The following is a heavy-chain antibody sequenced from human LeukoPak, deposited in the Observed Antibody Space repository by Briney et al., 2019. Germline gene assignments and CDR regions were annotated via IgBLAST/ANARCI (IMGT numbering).Heavy chain of an antibody. Sequence: GGSLRLSCTASGFSFNNAWMSWVRQAPGKGLEWVGRITTTIDGGTTDYAAPVKGRFAISRDDSEDMVFLQMNSLKIEDTAVYYCTTDSYDLWGHGTLVIVSS. V-gene: IGHV3-15*01. CDR3: TTDSYDL. CDR2: ITTTIDGGTT. CDR1: GFSFNNAW. J-gene: IGHJ4*01. D-gene: IGHD3/OR15-3a*01.